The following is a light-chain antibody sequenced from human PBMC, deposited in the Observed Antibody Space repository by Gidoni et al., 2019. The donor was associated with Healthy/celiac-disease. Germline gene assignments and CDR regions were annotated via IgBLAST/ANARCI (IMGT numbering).Light chain of an antibody. CDR1: QSVLYSSNNKNY. J-gene: IGKJ2*01. V-gene: IGKV4-1*01. CDR3: QQYYSPPPT. CDR2: WAS. Sequence: DIVMTQAPDYLAVSLGERATINCKSSQSVLYSSNNKNYLAWYQQKPGQPPKLLIYWASTRESGVPDRFSGSGSGTVFTLTISSLQAEDVAVSSCQQYYSPPPTFGQGTKLEIK.